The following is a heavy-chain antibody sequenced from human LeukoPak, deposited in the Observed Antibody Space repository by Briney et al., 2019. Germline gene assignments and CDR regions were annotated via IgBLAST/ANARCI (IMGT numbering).Heavy chain of an antibody. Sequence: SVKVSCKAAGGTFSSYAISWVRQAPGQGLEWMGGIIPIFGTANYAQKFQGRVTITADESTSTAYMELSSLRSEDTAVYYCARDFSGDYVWGSYRYNWFDPWGQGTLVTVSS. CDR2: IIPIFGTA. J-gene: IGHJ5*02. CDR3: ARDFSGDYVWGSYRYNWFDP. V-gene: IGHV1-69*13. D-gene: IGHD3-16*02. CDR1: GGTFSSYA.